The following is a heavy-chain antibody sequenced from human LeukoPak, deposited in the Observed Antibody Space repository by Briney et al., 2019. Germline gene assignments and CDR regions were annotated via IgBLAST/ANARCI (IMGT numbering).Heavy chain of an antibody. J-gene: IGHJ4*02. CDR2: VNEDGSEE. CDR3: ARGGRSPDY. V-gene: IGHV3-7*04. CDR1: GFTLSGYY. Sequence: GSLRLSCAASGFTLSGYYMTWVRQAPGKRLEWVANVNEDGSEEHYMDSVKGRFTISRDNAKNSLFLQMNSLRDEDAAVYYCARGGRSPDYWGQGTLVIVSS.